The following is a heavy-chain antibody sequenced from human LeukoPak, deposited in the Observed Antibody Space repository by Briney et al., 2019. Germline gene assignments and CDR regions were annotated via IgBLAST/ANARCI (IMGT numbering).Heavy chain of an antibody. J-gene: IGHJ3*02. CDR2: INHSGST. CDR1: GGSFSGYY. Sequence: PSETLSLTCAVYGGSFSGYYWSWIRQPPGKGLEWIGEINHSGSTNYNPSLKSRVTISVDTSKNQFSLKLSSVTAADTAVYYCARAPGRQEYYYDSSGYYYGAHDAFDIWGQGTMVTVSS. D-gene: IGHD3-22*01. V-gene: IGHV4-34*01. CDR3: ARAPGRQEYYYDSSGYYYGAHDAFDI.